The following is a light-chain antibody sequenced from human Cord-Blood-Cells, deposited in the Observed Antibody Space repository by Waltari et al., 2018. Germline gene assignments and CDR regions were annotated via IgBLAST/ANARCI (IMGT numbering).Light chain of an antibody. CDR2: YAS. CDR1: QDISNY. J-gene: IGKJ4*01. Sequence: DIQMTQSPSSLSASVGDRVTITCQASQDISNYLNWYQQKPGKAPNLLIYYASNLETGVPSRFSGSGSGTDFTFTISSLQPEDIATYYCQQYDKLPTFGGGTKVEIK. CDR3: QQYDKLPT. V-gene: IGKV1-33*01.